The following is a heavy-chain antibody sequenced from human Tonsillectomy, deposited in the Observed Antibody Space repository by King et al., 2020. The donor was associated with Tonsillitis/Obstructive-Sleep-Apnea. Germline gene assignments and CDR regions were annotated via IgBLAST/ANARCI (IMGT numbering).Heavy chain of an antibody. CDR3: AREGDDSSGYYPHEFDS. V-gene: IGHV3-30*04. Sequence: VQLVESGGGVVQPGRSLRLSCAASGFTFSTYAMDWVRQAPGKGLEWVAVISFDGSNKYYADSVKGRFTISRDHSKNTLYLQMNSLRAEDTAVYYCAREGDDSSGYYPHEFDSWGQGTLVTVSS. J-gene: IGHJ4*02. CDR2: ISFDGSNK. CDR1: GFTFSTYA. D-gene: IGHD3-22*01.